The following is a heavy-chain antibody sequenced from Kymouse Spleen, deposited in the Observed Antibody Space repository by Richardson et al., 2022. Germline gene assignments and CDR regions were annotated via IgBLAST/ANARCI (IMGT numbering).Heavy chain of an antibody. CDR3: ARGFYGSGSLVTPGNWFDP. Sequence: QVQLQQSGPGLVKPSQTLSLTCAISGDSVSSNSAAWNWIRQSPSRGLEWLGRTYYRSKWYNDYAVSVKSRITINPDTSKNQFSLQLNSVTPEDTAVYYCARGFYGSGSLVTPGNWFDPWGQGTLVTVSS. J-gene: IGHJ5*02. CDR1: GDSVSSNSAA. CDR2: TYYRSKWYN. V-gene: IGHV6-1*01. D-gene: IGHD3-10*01.